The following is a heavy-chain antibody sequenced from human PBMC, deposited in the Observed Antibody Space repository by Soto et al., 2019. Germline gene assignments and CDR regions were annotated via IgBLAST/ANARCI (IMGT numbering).Heavy chain of an antibody. J-gene: IGHJ4*02. CDR1: GYTFTGYY. CDR2: INPNSGGT. CDR3: ARAQLITMVRGVIRGGYYFDY. Sequence: GASVKVSCKASGYTFTGYYMHWVRQAPGQGLEWMGWINPNSGGTNYAQKFQGWVTMTRDTSISTAYMELSRLRSDDTAVYYCARAQLITMVRGVIRGGYYFDYWGQGTLVTVSS. D-gene: IGHD3-10*01. V-gene: IGHV1-2*04.